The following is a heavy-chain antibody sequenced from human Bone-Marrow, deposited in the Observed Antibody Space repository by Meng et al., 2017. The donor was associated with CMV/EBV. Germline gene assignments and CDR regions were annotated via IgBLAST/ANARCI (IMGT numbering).Heavy chain of an antibody. CDR2: ISYDGSNK. Sequence: GESLKISCAASGFTFSSYAMHWVRQAPGKGLEWVAVISYDGSNKYYADSVKGRFTISRDNSKNTLYLQMNSLRADDTSVYYCARRLLRSPGGFDPWGQGTLVTVSS. CDR3: ARRLLRSPGGFDP. J-gene: IGHJ5*02. CDR1: GFTFSSYA. D-gene: IGHD3-3*01. V-gene: IGHV3-30*04.